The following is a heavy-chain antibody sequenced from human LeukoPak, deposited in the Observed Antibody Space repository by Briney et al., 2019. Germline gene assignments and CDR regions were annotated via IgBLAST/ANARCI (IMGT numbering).Heavy chain of an antibody. CDR1: GFTVSNNY. CDR3: ARDPYSGSYGNYYYYFMDV. CDR2: IYSGGST. D-gene: IGHD1-26*01. J-gene: IGHJ6*03. V-gene: IGHV3-66*01. Sequence: PGGSLRLSCAASGFTVSNNYMRWVRQAPGKGLEWVSPIYSGGSTYYADSVKGRFTVSRDNAKNSLYLQMNSLRAEDRAVYYCARDPYSGSYGNYYYYFMDVWGKGTTVTISS.